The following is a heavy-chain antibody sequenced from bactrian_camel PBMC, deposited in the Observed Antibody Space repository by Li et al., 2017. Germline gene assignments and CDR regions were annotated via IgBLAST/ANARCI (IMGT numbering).Heavy chain of an antibody. CDR2: IGSDGRA. CDR3: ATTPWWSFGY. V-gene: IGHV3S53*01. D-gene: IGHD7*01. Sequence: HVQLVESGGGSVQPGGSLRLSCAASGYTYSRDCVGWFRQAPGKEREGVATIGSDGRASYADSVKGRFTISRDNGNNTVYLQMNNLKPEDTATYYCATTPWWSFGYWGQGTQVTVS. J-gene: IGHJ6*01. CDR1: GYTYSRDC.